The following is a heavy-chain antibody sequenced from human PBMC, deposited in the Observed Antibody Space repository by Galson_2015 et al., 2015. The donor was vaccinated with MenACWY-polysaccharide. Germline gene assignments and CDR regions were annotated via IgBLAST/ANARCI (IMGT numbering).Heavy chain of an antibody. J-gene: IGHJ3*01. CDR1: GFTFSGSW. D-gene: IGHD3-3*01. Sequence: SLRLSCAASGFTFSGSWMTWVRQAPGRGLEWVATLKQSGTEIYYVDSLEGRFTVSRDNAKNSLYLQMNSLRDEDTAVYYCARARSWSGYFAFDFSGQGTMVTVSS. V-gene: IGHV3-7*01. CDR2: LKQSGTEI. CDR3: ARARSWSGYFAFDF.